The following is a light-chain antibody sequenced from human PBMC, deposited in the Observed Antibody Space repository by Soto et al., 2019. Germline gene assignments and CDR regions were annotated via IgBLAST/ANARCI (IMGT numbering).Light chain of an antibody. CDR3: QQYAHSPRT. CDR1: QSVADNY. V-gene: IGKV3-20*01. CDR2: AAS. Sequence: EIVLTQSPGTLSLSPGEGATLSCRASQSVADNYLAWYQQKPGQAPRLLIYAASRRAAGIPDTFSGSGSGTDFTLTITRLEPVGLGLYCCQQYAHSPRTFGQGTTGDIK. J-gene: IGKJ1*01.